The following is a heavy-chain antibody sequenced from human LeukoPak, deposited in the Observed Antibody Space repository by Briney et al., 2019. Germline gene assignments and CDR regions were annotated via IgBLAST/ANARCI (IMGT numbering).Heavy chain of an antibody. J-gene: IGHJ6*03. D-gene: IGHD1-7*01. CDR2: MNPNSGNT. V-gene: IGHV1-8*03. CDR1: GYTFTSYD. Sequence: GASVKVSCKASGYTFTSYDINWVRQATGQGLEWMGWMNPNSGNTGYAQKFQGRVTITRNTSISTAYMELSSLRSEDTAVYYCARGRLARYNWNLFRTNYYYYMDVWGKGTTVTVSS. CDR3: ARGRLARYNWNLFRTNYYYYMDV.